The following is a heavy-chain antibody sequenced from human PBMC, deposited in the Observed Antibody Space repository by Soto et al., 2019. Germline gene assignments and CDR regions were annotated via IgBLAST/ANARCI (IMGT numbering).Heavy chain of an antibody. D-gene: IGHD2-21*01. CDR3: ARTPLYSGYFDY. V-gene: IGHV1-69*06. Sequence: SVKVSCKASGGTFSSYAINWVRQAPGQGLEWMGGIIPIFGTANYAQKFQGRVTVTADKSTNTVYMELSSLRSEDTAVYYCARTPLYSGYFDYWVQGTLVTVSS. CDR1: GGTFSSYA. CDR2: IIPIFGTA. J-gene: IGHJ4*02.